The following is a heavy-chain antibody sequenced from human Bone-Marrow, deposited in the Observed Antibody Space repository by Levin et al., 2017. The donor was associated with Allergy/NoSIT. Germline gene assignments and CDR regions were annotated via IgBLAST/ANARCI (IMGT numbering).Heavy chain of an antibody. D-gene: IGHD3-16*01. CDR1: GGSVDTGRYY. CDR2: IYYTGST. CDR3: ARSWGSGHSFDS. V-gene: IGHV4-31*03. Sequence: SETLSLTCTVSGGSVDTGRYYWSWIRQHPETGLEWIGYIYYTGSTHYSPSLKSRVTMSVDTSNNQFSLKLSSVTAADTAVYYCARSWGSGHSFDSWGQGTLVTVSS. J-gene: IGHJ4*02.